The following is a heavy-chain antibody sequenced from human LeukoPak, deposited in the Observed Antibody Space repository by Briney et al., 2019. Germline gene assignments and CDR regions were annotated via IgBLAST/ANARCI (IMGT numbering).Heavy chain of an antibody. CDR2: ISAYNGNT. D-gene: IGHD3-10*01. J-gene: IGHJ4*02. CDR3: ARDGSGVWFDY. Sequence: ASVKVSCKASGYTFTSYGISWVRQAPGQGREWMGWISAYNGNTNYAQKLQGRVTLTTDPSTSTAYMELGSLRSDDTAVYYCARDGSGVWFDYWGQGTLVTVSS. CDR1: GYTFTSYG. V-gene: IGHV1-18*01.